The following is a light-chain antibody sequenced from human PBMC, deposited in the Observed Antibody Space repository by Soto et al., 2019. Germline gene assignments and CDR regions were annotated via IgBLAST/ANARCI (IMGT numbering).Light chain of an antibody. J-gene: IGKJ1*01. CDR3: HQFASSLT. CDR1: QSFSSSY. CDR2: GAS. Sequence: EIVLTQSPGTLSLSPGERATLSCRASQSFSSSYFAWYQQKPGQAPRLLIYGASSRATGIPDRFSGSASGTVFTLTISRLEPDDFAVYFCHQFASSLTFGQGTKVEIK. V-gene: IGKV3-20*01.